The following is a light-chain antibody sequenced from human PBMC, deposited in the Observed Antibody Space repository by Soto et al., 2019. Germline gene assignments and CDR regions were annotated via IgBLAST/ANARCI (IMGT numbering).Light chain of an antibody. V-gene: IGLV2-23*01. Sequence: QSALTQPASVSGSPGQSITISCTGTSSDVGNYNLVSWYQQYPGKAPKLMIYEGGKRPSGVPNRFSGSKSGNTASLTISGLQAEDEADYYCCSFALRSTLIFGGGTKVTVL. CDR2: EGG. CDR1: SSDVGNYNL. J-gene: IGLJ2*01. CDR3: CSFALRSTLI.